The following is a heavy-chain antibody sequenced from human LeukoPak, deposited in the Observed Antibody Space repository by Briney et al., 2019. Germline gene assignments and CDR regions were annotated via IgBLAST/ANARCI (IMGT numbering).Heavy chain of an antibody. V-gene: IGHV3-9*01. CDR2: ISWNSGSI. CDR1: GFTFSSYA. Sequence: GGSLRLSCAASGFTFSSYAMHWVRQAPGKGLEWVSGISWNSGSIGYVDSVKGRFTISRDNAKNSLYLQMNSLRAEDTALYYCAKDSDSSGYDAFDMWGQGTMVTVSS. D-gene: IGHD3-22*01. J-gene: IGHJ3*02. CDR3: AKDSDSSGYDAFDM.